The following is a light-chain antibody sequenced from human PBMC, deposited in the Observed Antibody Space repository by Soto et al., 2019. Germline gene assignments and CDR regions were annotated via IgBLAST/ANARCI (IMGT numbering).Light chain of an antibody. CDR3: QQYYSFPWT. CDR1: QIINRY. CDR2: AAS. V-gene: IGKV1-39*01. J-gene: IGKJ1*01. Sequence: DIQMTQSPSSLAASVGGRVTITCRASQIINRYLHWYQQKPGKAPEVLIYAASTLQSGVPSRFSGSGSGTDFTLTISCLQSEDFATYYCQQYYSFPWTCGQGTKVDIK.